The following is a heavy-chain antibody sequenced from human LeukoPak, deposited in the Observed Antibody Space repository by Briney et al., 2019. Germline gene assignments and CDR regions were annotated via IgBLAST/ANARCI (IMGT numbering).Heavy chain of an antibody. CDR2: ISADGRIL. CDR3: ARGDGDHASFDY. J-gene: IGHJ4*02. V-gene: IGHV3-30*03. Sequence: GGSLRLSCAVSGFTFSTYSIHWVRQAPGKGLEWVTVISADGRILYYSDSVKGRFTISRDNSLNTLHLQMNSLRAEDTAVYYCARGDGDHASFDYWGQGTLVTVSS. CDR1: GFTFSTYS. D-gene: IGHD4-17*01.